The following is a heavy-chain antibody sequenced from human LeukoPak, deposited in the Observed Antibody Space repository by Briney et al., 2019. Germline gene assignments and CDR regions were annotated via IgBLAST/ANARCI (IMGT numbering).Heavy chain of an antibody. D-gene: IGHD1-26*01. Sequence: SETLSLTCTVSGGSISSYYWSWIRQPAGKGLEWIGSIYYSGSTYYNPSLKSRVTISVDTSKNQFSLKLSSVTAADTAVYYCARGGGSHPIGYYFDYWGQGTLVTVSS. CDR1: GGSISSYY. J-gene: IGHJ4*02. V-gene: IGHV4-59*05. CDR3: ARGGGSHPIGYYFDY. CDR2: IYYSGST.